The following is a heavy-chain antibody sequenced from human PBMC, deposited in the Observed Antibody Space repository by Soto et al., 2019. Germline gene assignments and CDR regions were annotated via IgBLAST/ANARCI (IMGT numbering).Heavy chain of an antibody. CDR2: ISAAGDP. V-gene: IGHV3-13*05. CDR1: GFTFRNYD. J-gene: IGHJ6*02. Sequence: EVQLVESGGGLVQPGGSLRLSCEASGFTFRNYDMHWVRQGTGKVLEWVSGISAAGDPDYADSVEGRFTISRENAQNSFFLQMNSLRVGDTVVYYCARTDRDFYGLDVWGQGTTVIVSS. CDR3: ARTDRDFYGLDV.